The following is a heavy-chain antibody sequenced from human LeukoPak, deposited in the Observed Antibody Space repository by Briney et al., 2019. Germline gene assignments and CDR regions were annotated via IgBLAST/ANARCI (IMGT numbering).Heavy chain of an antibody. V-gene: IGHV4-30-2*01. CDR2: IYHSGST. CDR1: GGSISSGGYS. D-gene: IGHD1-1*01. Sequence: SETLSLTCAVSGGSISSGGYSWSWIRQPPGKGLDWIGYIYHSGSTYYNPSLKSRVTISVDRSKNQFSLKLSSVTAADTAVYYCARGYKGWNDGRYFDCWGQGTLVTVSS. CDR3: ARGYKGWNDGRYFDC. J-gene: IGHJ4*02.